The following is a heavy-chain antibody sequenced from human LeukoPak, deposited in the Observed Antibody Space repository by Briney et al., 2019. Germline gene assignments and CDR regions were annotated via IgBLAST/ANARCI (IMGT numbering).Heavy chain of an antibody. CDR2: MNPNSGNT. Sequence: GASVKVSCKASGYTFTSYDINWVRQATGQGLEWMGWMNPNSGNTGYAQKFQGRVTITRNTSISTAYMELSSLRSEDTAVCYCARGPVAGLVYYYYYYMDVWGKGTTVTVSS. D-gene: IGHD6-19*01. CDR3: ARGPVAGLVYYYYYYMDV. J-gene: IGHJ6*03. V-gene: IGHV1-8*03. CDR1: GYTFTSYD.